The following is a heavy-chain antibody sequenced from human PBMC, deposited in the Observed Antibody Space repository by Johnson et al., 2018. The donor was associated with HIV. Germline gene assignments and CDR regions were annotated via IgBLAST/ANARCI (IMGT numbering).Heavy chain of an antibody. V-gene: IGHV3-20*04. Sequence: MQLVESGGGVVRPGGSLRLSCAASGSTFDAYGMSWVRQAPWTGLAWVSGVNWTGGSTGSADSVKGRFTISRDNAKNSLYLQMNSLRAEDTAVYYCARDTAMDHDAFDIWGQGTMVTVSS. CDR1: GSTFDAYG. CDR2: VNWTGGST. J-gene: IGHJ3*02. CDR3: ARDTAMDHDAFDI. D-gene: IGHD5-18*01.